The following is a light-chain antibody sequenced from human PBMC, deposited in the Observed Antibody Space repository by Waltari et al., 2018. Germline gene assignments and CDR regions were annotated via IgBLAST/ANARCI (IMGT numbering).Light chain of an antibody. V-gene: IGLV2-8*01. CDR1: SSDVGGYNY. Sequence: QSALTQPPSASGSPGQAVTISCTGTSSDVGGYNYVSWYQQHPGKAPKLMIYEVSKRPSGVPDRVSGSKCGNTASLTVSGLQAEDEADYYCSSYAGRNNLVFGGGTKLTVL. J-gene: IGLJ2*01. CDR2: EVS. CDR3: SSYAGRNNLV.